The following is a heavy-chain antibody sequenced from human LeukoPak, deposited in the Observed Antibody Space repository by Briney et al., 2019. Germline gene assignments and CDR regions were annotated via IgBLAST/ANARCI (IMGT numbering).Heavy chain of an antibody. CDR2: INPNSGGT. D-gene: IGHD5-24*01. CDR1: GYTFTGYY. Sequence: ASVKVSCKASGYTFTGYYMHWVRQAPGRGLEWMGWINPNSGGTNYAQKFQGRVTMTRDTSISTAYMELSRLRSDDTAVYYCARAEMATISYQIADYWGQGTLVTVSS. V-gene: IGHV1-2*02. CDR3: ARAEMATISYQIADY. J-gene: IGHJ4*02.